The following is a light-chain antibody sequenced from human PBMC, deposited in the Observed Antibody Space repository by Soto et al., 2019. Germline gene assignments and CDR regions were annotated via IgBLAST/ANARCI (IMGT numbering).Light chain of an antibody. Sequence: IVLTKTPGTLSLSPGERATLSCRASQSVSSNFLAWYQQKPAQVPRLLIYGASNRATDIPDRFTGGGSGTDFTLTITRLEPEDFAVYYCQQYGSSPRTFGQGTKVDIK. CDR3: QQYGSSPRT. CDR2: GAS. CDR1: QSVSSNF. V-gene: IGKV3-20*01. J-gene: IGKJ2*01.